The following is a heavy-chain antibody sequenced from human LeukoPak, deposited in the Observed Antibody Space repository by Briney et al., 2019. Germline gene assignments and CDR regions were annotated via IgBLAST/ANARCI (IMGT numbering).Heavy chain of an antibody. CDR2: IYYSGST. V-gene: IGHV4-59*01. Sequence: PSETLSLTCTVSGGSISSYYWSWIRQPPGKGPEWIGYIYYSGSTNYNPSLESRVTISVDTSKNQFSLKLSSVTAADTAVYYCARARRYYDILTGYSEQNHFDYWGQGTLVTVSS. J-gene: IGHJ4*02. CDR1: GGSISSYY. D-gene: IGHD3-9*01. CDR3: ARARRYYDILTGYSEQNHFDY.